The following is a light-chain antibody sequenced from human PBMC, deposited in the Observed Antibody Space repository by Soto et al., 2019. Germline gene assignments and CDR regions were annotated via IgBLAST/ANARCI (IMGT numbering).Light chain of an antibody. CDR1: QSISSW. CDR2: DAS. J-gene: IGKJ1*01. V-gene: IGKV1-5*01. CDR3: QQYENYWT. Sequence: DIQMTQSPSTLSANAGDRVTITCRASQSISSWLAWYQHKPGKAPKLLIYDASNLDSGVPSRFSGSGSGTEFSLTISNLQPDDCATYYCQQYENYWTFGQGTKVDIK.